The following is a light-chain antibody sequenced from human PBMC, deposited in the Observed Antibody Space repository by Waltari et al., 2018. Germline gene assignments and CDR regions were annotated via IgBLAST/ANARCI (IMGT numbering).Light chain of an antibody. CDR1: SSDVGSYNL. CDR2: EGS. J-gene: IGLJ2*01. V-gene: IGLV2-23*01. CDR3: CSYAGSSDVV. Sequence: QSALPQPASVSGSPGQSITISCTGTSSDVGSYNLVSWYQQHPGKAPKLIIYEGSKRPSGVSNRFSGSKSGNTASLTISGLQAEDEADYYCCSYAGSSDVVFGGGTKLTVL.